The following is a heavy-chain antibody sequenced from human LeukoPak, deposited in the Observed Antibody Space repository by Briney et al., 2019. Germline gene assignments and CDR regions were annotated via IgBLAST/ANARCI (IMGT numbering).Heavy chain of an antibody. CDR3: ATLGCSSTSCYVEWFDP. D-gene: IGHD2-2*01. J-gene: IGHJ5*02. V-gene: IGHV4-61*01. CDR2: IYYSGST. CDR1: GGSVSSGSYY. Sequence: SETLSLTCTVSGGSVSSGSYYWSWIRQPPGKGLEWIGYIYYSGSTNYNPSLKGRVTISVDTSKNQFSLKLSSVTAADTAVYYCATLGCSSTSCYVEWFDPWGQGTLVTVSS.